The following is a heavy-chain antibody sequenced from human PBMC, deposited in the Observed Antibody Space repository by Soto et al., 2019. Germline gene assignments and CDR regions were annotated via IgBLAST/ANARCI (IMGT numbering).Heavy chain of an antibody. CDR2: IKSKTDDGTT. Sequence: EVQLVESGGGLVKPGGSLRLSCAASGFTFSNAWMNWVRQAPGKGLEWVGRIKSKTDDGTTDYAAPAKGRFTISRDDSKNTLYLQMNSLKTEDTAVYYCTTESRASSSWFYYYGMDVWGQGTTVTVSS. D-gene: IGHD6-13*01. J-gene: IGHJ6*02. CDR1: GFTFSNAW. V-gene: IGHV3-15*07. CDR3: TTESRASSSWFYYYGMDV.